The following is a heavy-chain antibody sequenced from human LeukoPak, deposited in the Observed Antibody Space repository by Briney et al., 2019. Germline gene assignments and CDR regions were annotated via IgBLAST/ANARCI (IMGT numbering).Heavy chain of an antibody. CDR3: TMYYDSSGYYYTEV. D-gene: IGHD3-22*01. CDR2: MKSKTGGGTS. Sequence: GGFLRLSCAASGFTFSNAWMSWVRQAPGEGLESVGRMKSKTGGGTSDYAVPVKGRFNISRADSKYTLNLQMNSLKTEDTAVYYCTMYYDSSGYYYTEVWGQGTLVTVSS. V-gene: IGHV3-15*01. CDR1: GFTFSNAW. J-gene: IGHJ4*02.